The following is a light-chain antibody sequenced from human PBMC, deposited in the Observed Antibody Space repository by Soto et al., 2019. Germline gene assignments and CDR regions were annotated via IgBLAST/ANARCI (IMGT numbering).Light chain of an antibody. CDR2: GAS. J-gene: IGKJ1*01. CDR1: QSVRSSN. V-gene: IGKV3-20*01. Sequence: EVVMTQSPATLSVSPGERATLSCRASQSVRSSNLAWYQQKPGQPPRLLIYGASSRATGIPDRFSGSGSGTDFTLTISRLEPEDVAVYYCQQYGSSPRTFGQGTKVDIK. CDR3: QQYGSSPRT.